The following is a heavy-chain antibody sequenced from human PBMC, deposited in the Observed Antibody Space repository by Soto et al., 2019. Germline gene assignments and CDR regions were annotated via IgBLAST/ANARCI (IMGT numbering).Heavy chain of an antibody. CDR3: ARDQATTGTGHFDY. V-gene: IGHV1-46*01. CDR1: GYTFTNYY. Sequence: GASVKVSCKASGYTFTNYYMHWVRRAPGQGLEWMGIINPSGGSTTYAQRFQGGVTMTRDTSTSTVYMELSSLRSEDTAVYYCARDQATTGTGHFDYWGQGTPVTVSS. D-gene: IGHD6-13*01. J-gene: IGHJ4*02. CDR2: INPSGGST.